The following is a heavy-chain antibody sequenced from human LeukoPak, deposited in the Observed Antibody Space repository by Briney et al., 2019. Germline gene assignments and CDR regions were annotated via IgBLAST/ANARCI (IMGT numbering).Heavy chain of an antibody. Sequence: SETLSLTCAVYGGSFSGYYWSWIRQPPGKGLEWIGEINHSGSTNYNPSLKSRVTISVDTSKNQFSLKLRSVTAADTAVYYCAREDYGDYRIDYWGQGTPVTVSS. V-gene: IGHV4-34*01. J-gene: IGHJ4*02. CDR3: AREDYGDYRIDY. CDR1: GGSFSGYY. CDR2: INHSGST. D-gene: IGHD4-17*01.